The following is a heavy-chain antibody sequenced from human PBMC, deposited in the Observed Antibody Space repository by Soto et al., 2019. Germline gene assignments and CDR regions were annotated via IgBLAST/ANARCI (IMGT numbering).Heavy chain of an antibody. CDR1: GFTFSSYA. Sequence: GESLKISCAASGFTFSSYAMSWVRQAPGKGLEWVSAISGSGGSTYYADSVKGRFTISRDNSKNTLYLQMNSLRAEDTAVYYCAKDIQYYDFWSGYRWGQGTLVTVSS. CDR3: AKDIQYYDFWSGYR. D-gene: IGHD3-3*01. V-gene: IGHV3-23*01. J-gene: IGHJ5*02. CDR2: ISGSGGST.